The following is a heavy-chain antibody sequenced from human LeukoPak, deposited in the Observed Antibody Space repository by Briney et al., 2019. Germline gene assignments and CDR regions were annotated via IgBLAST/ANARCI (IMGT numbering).Heavy chain of an antibody. Sequence: SETLSLTCTVSGGSISSGGYYWSWIRQHPGRGLEWIGYIYYSGSTYYNPSLKSRVTISVDTSKNQFSLKLSSVTAADTAVYYCARGYDYYDSSGYYLDCWGQGTLVTVSS. D-gene: IGHD3-22*01. J-gene: IGHJ4*02. CDR3: ARGYDYYDSSGYYLDC. CDR2: IYYSGST. V-gene: IGHV4-31*03. CDR1: GGSISSGGYY.